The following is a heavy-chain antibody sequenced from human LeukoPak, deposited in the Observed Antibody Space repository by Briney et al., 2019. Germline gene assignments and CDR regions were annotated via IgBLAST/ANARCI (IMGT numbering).Heavy chain of an antibody. CDR1: GYSFTTYW. J-gene: IGHJ4*02. V-gene: IGHV5-51*01. CDR2: IFPGDSDT. CDR3: ARTKCCGSGSYYSWGFDY. D-gene: IGHD3-10*01. Sequence: SGESLKISCKGFGYSFTTYWIGWVRQMPGKGLEWMGIIFPGDSDTRYSPSFQGQVTISADKSISTAYLQWSSLKASDTAMYYCARTKCCGSGSYYSWGFDYWGQGTLVTVSS.